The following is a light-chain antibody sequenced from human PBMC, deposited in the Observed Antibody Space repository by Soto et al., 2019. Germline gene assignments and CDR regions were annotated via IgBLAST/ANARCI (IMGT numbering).Light chain of an antibody. CDR3: QQYNSYPWT. J-gene: IGKJ1*01. V-gene: IGKV1-5*03. Sequence: DIQMTQSPSTLSASVGDRVTITCRASQSISSWLAWYQQKPGKAPKHLIYKASSLESVVPSRYSGSGSGTEFTLTISSLQPDDFATYYCQQYNSYPWTFGQGTKVEIK. CDR2: KAS. CDR1: QSISSW.